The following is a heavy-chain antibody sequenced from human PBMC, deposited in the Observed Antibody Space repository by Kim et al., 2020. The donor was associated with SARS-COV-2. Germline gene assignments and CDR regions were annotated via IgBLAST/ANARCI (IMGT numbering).Heavy chain of an antibody. D-gene: IGHD3-3*01. J-gene: IGHJ6*02. V-gene: IGHV3-30*04. CDR1: GFTFSSYA. CDR3: ARDYDFWSVQKRDYYYYYGMDV. CDR2: ISYDGSNK. Sequence: GGSLRLSCAASGFTFSSYAMHWVRQAPGKGLEWVAVISYDGSNKYYVDSVKGRFTISRDNSKNTLYLQMNSLRAEDTAVYYCARDYDFWSVQKRDYYYYYGMDVWGQGTTVTVSS.